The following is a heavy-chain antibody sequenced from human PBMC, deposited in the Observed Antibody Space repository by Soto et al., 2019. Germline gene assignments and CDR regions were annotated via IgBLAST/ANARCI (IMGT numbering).Heavy chain of an antibody. V-gene: IGHV1-69*01. CDR1: GGTFSSYA. CDR2: IIPIFGTA. D-gene: IGHD2-2*01. CDR3: ARGGGKSTSGNWFDP. J-gene: IGHJ5*02. Sequence: QVQLVQSGAEVKKPGSSVKVSCKASGGTFSSYAISWVRQAPGQGLEWVGGIIPIFGTANYAQKFQGRVTISADETRSTAYMELRSLRSEDTAVYYGARGGGKSTSGNWFDPWGQGTMVTVSS.